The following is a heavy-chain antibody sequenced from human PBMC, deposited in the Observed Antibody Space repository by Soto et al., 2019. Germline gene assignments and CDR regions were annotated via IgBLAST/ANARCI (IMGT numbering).Heavy chain of an antibody. V-gene: IGHV4-31*03. Sequence: QVQLQESGPGLVKPSQTLFLTCTVSGGSISSGIYYWTWIRQHPGKGLEWIGYIYDSETTYYNPSLKSRLTVSLDTPKNQFSLKLSSVTCADTAVYDCATRNTAHDAFDIWGQGTMVTVSS. CDR3: ATRNTAHDAFDI. D-gene: IGHD1-1*01. CDR1: GGSISSGIYY. CDR2: IYDSETT. J-gene: IGHJ3*02.